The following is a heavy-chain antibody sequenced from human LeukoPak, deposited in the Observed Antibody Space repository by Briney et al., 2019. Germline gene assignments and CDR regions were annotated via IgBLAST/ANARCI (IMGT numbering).Heavy chain of an antibody. Sequence: GGSLRLSCAASGFTFSTYAIHWVRQAPGKGLEWGAVISYHGSNVYYADSVKGRFTISRDNSKNTVSLQMNSLRAEDTALYFCARDRARGPSSGWSDYWGQGTLVTVSS. CDR3: ARDRARGPSSGWSDY. CDR1: GFTFSTYA. CDR2: ISYHGSNV. J-gene: IGHJ4*02. V-gene: IGHV3-30-3*01. D-gene: IGHD6-19*01.